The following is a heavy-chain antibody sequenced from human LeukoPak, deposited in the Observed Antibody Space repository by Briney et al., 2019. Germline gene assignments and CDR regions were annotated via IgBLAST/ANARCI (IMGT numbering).Heavy chain of an antibody. D-gene: IGHD3-22*01. CDR2: ISSSSYI. J-gene: IGHJ6*03. V-gene: IGHV3-21*01. CDR3: ARDSGNYYDSSGFYYMDV. Sequence: PGGSLRLSCAASGFTFSSYSMNWVRQAPGKGLEWVSSISSSSYIYYADSVKGRFTISRDNAKNSLYLQMNSLRAEDTAVYYCARDSGNYYDSSGFYYMDVWGKGTTATVSS. CDR1: GFTFSSYS.